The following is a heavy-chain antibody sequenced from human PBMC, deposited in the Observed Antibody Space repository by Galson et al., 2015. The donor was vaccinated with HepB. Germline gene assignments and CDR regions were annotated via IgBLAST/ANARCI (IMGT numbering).Heavy chain of an antibody. CDR3: ASSVLNYGDEGGF. CDR1: GFTFSSYS. CDR2: ISSSSSTI. J-gene: IGHJ4*02. Sequence: SLRLSCAASGFTFSSYSMNWVRQAPGKGLEWVSYISSSSSTIYYADSVKGRFTISRDNAKNSLYLQMNSLRDEDTAAYYCASSVLNYGDEGGFWGQGTLVTVSS. D-gene: IGHD4-17*01. V-gene: IGHV3-48*02.